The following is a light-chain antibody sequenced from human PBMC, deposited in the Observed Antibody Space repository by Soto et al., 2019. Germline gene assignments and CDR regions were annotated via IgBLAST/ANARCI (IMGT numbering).Light chain of an antibody. Sequence: PGDGATLSCRASQSVRSGSLAWYQQKPGQAPRLLIYGASSRATDIPDRFSGSGYGTDFILTISSLEPEDFAVYYCQQRSNWPPLFTFGPGTKVDIK. CDR1: QSVRSGS. CDR3: QQRSNWPPLFT. V-gene: IGKV3D-20*02. J-gene: IGKJ3*01. CDR2: GAS.